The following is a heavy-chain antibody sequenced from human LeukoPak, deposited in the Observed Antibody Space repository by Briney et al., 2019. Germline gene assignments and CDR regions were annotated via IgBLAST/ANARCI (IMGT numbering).Heavy chain of an antibody. V-gene: IGHV4/OR15-8*02. Sequence: SETLSLTCGVSDDDIRMYNWWSWVRQSPGKGLEWIGEMSHGGYSNYNPSLKSRASISTDTSGSAVSLTLTSVTAVDTAVYFCASRNADSFYFDYWGRGTLVTVSS. D-gene: IGHD4-17*01. CDR1: DDDIRMYNW. J-gene: IGHJ4*02. CDR3: ASRNADSFYFDY. CDR2: MSHGGYS.